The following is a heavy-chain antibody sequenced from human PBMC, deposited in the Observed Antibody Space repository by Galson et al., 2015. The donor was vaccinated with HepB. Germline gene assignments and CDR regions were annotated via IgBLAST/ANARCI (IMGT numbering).Heavy chain of an antibody. D-gene: IGHD5-24*01. CDR2: LNSGNRST. J-gene: IGHJ4*02. Sequence: SLRLSCAASGFSVSDSYMTWIRQAPGKGLEWVSSLNSGNRSTNYADSVKGRFITSRDNAKNSLYLQMTSLRAEDTAVYYCARASWGLDDYSNGGPTDYWGQGTLVTVSS. CDR1: GFSVSDSY. CDR3: ARASWGLDDYSNGGPTDY. V-gene: IGHV3-11*06.